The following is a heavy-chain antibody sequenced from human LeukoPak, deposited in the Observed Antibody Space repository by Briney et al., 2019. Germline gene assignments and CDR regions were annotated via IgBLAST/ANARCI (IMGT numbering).Heavy chain of an antibody. V-gene: IGHV1-8*02. CDR2: MNPNSGNT. CDR3: ARGRWSSSDY. CDR1: GGTFSSYA. Sequence: ASVKVSCKASGGTFSSYAISWVRQAPGQGLEWMGWMNPNSGNTGYARKFQGRVTMTRNTSISTAYMELSSLRSEDTAVYYCARGRWSSSDYWGQGTLVTVSS. D-gene: IGHD6-13*01. J-gene: IGHJ4*02.